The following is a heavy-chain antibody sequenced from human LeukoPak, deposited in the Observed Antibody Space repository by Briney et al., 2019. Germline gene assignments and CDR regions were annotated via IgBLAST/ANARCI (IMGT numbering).Heavy chain of an antibody. J-gene: IGHJ6*03. CDR2: IYRTGST. D-gene: IGHD2-2*01. CDR1: GYSINSGYY. V-gene: IGHV4-38-2*02. Sequence: PSETLSLTCTVSGYSINSGYYWVWIRQPPGKGLEWIGSIYRTGSTNYNPSLKSRVTISLDTSKNQLSLKVSSVTAADTAVYYCARGDCSSTICYSPMDVWGKGTTVTVSS. CDR3: ARGDCSSTICYSPMDV.